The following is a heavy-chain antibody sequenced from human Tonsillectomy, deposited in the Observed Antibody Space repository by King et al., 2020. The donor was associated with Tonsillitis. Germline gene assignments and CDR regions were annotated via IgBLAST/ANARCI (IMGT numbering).Heavy chain of an antibody. J-gene: IGHJ4*02. D-gene: IGHD6-13*01. CDR3: AREGSSWYSFFDF. Sequence: VQLVESGGGVVQPGRSLRLSCAASGFTFSSYAMHWVRQAPGKGLEWVAVMSYDGSNKYFADSVKGRFTISRDNSKNSLYLQMNSLRAEDTAVYYCAREGSSWYSFFDFWGQGTLVTVSS. V-gene: IGHV3-30-3*01. CDR1: GFTFSSYA. CDR2: MSYDGSNK.